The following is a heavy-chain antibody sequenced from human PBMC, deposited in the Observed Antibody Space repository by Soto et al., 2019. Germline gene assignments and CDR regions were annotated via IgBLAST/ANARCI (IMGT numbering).Heavy chain of an antibody. D-gene: IGHD6-19*01. CDR1: GFTFSSYG. CDR3: ARDQMGSGWNDAFDI. CDR2: IWYDGSNK. Sequence: GGSLRLSCAASGFTFSSYGMHWVRQAPGKGLEWVAVIWYDGSNKYYADSVKGRFTISRDNSKNTLYLQMNSLRAEDTAVYYCARDQMGSGWNDAFDIWGQGTMVTVSS. J-gene: IGHJ3*02. V-gene: IGHV3-33*01.